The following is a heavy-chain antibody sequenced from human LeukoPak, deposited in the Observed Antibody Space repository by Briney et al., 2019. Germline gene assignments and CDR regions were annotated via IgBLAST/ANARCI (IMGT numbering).Heavy chain of an antibody. CDR2: IYHSGST. CDR1: GGSISSSNW. D-gene: IGHD2-8*01. CDR3: ARETADCTNGVCYTSLPFYYYYMDV. V-gene: IGHV4-4*03. J-gene: IGHJ6*03. Sequence: PGTLSLTCAVSGGSISSSNWWSWVRQPPGKGLEWIGEIYHSGSTNYNPSLKSRVTISVDKSKNQFSLKLSSVTAADTAVYYCARETADCTNGVCYTSLPFYYYYMDVWGKGTTVTVSS.